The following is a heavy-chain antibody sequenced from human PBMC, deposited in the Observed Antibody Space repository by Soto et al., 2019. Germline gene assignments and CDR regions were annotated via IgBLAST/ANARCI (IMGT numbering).Heavy chain of an antibody. V-gene: IGHV4-59*08. CDR1: GGSISGYY. D-gene: IGHD6-19*01. CDR2: IYSNGAT. J-gene: IGHJ5*02. Sequence: SETLSLTCTVSGGSISGYYWSWIRRPPGKGLECIGYIYSNGATNYNPSLKSRITISVDTSKYQFSLNLSSVTAADTAFYYCARHWGAVAGTKRWFDPWGQGTLVTVSS. CDR3: ARHWGAVAGTKRWFDP.